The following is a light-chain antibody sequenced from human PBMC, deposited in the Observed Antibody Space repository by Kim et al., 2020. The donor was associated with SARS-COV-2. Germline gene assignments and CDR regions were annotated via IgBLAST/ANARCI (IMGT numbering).Light chain of an antibody. CDR2: AAS. Sequence: AIRMTQSPSSFSASPGDRVTITCRASQGISTYLAWYQQKPGKAPNLLIYAASTLQSGVPSRFSGSGSGTDFTLTISCLQSEDFATYYCQQYYTYPLTFGGGTKVDIK. CDR1: QGISTY. V-gene: IGKV1-8*01. J-gene: IGKJ4*01. CDR3: QQYYTYPLT.